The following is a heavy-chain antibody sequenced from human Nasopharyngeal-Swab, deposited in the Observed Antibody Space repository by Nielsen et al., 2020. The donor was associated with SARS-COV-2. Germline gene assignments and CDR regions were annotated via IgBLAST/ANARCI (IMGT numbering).Heavy chain of an antibody. D-gene: IGHD2-21*02. V-gene: IGHV3-74*01. J-gene: IGHJ4*02. CDR1: GFTLSSYW. CDR3: ARDQRAYCGGDCYSGLDY. CDR2: ISGDGSNT. Sequence: GESLKISCAASGFTLSSYWMHWVRQAPGKGLVWVSRISGDGSNTFYADSVKGRFTISRDNAKNSLYLQMNSLRAEDTAVYYCARDQRAYCGGDCYSGLDYWGQGTLVTVSS.